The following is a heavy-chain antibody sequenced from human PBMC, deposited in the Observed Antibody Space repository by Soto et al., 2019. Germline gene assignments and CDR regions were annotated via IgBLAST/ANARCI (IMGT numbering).Heavy chain of an antibody. V-gene: IGHV3-74*01. J-gene: IGHJ6*03. CDR2: IKYDGTIT. D-gene: IGHD6-13*01. Sequence: EEQLVESGGGSVQPGESLRLSCAASGFPFSSYWIHWVRQAPGKGLVWVSRIKYDGTITNYADSLKGRLTISRDNAKNTVYLQMNSLRVEYTAIYDCARGAKGGYYVDVWGKGTTVAVSS. CDR3: ARGAKGGYYVDV. CDR1: GFPFSSYW.